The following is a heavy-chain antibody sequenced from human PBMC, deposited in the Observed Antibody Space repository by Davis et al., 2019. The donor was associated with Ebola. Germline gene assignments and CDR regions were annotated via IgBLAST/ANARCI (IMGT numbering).Heavy chain of an antibody. V-gene: IGHV3-30*03. J-gene: IGHJ2*01. CDR1: GFTFSSYG. D-gene: IGHD3-10*01. CDR2: ISYDGSNK. Sequence: GGSLRLSCAASGFTFSSYGMHWVRQAPGKGLEWVAVISYDGSNKYYADSVKGRFTISRDNSKNTLYLQMNSLRAEDTAVYYCARELLWFGELSGWYFDLWGRGTLVTVSS. CDR3: ARELLWFGELSGWYFDL.